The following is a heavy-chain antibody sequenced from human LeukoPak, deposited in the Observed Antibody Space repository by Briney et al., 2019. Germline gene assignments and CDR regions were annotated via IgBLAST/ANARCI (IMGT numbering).Heavy chain of an antibody. D-gene: IGHD3-10*01. CDR1: GGSFSGYY. V-gene: IGHV4-34*01. CDR3: ARRPRGVIIKTWFDS. Sequence: SETLSLTCAVYGGSFSGYYWSWIRQPPGKGLEWIGEINHSGSANYNPSLKSRVTILLDTSKNQFSLNLSSVTAADTAVYYCARRPRGVIIKTWFDSWGQGTLVTVSS. CDR2: INHSGSA. J-gene: IGHJ5*01.